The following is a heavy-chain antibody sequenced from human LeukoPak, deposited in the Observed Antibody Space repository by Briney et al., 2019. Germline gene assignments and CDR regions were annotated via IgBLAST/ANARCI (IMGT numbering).Heavy chain of an antibody. CDR1: GYTLTELS. D-gene: IGHD2-2*01. CDR3: AATRGCSSTSCFPYYYYMDV. Sequence: ASVKVSCKVSGYTLTELSMHWVRQAPGKGLERMGGFDPEDGETIYAQKFQGRVTMTEDTSTDTAYMELSSLRSEDTAVYYCAATRGCSSTSCFPYYYYMDVWGKGTTVTVSS. J-gene: IGHJ6*03. CDR2: FDPEDGET. V-gene: IGHV1-24*01.